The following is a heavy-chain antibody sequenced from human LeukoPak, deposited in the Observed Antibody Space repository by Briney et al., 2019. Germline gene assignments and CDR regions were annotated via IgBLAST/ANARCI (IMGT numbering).Heavy chain of an antibody. CDR2: ISGSGDST. D-gene: IGHD3-10*02. V-gene: IGHV3-23*01. CDR1: GFTFSSYS. CDR3: AELGITMIGGV. J-gene: IGHJ6*04. Sequence: GGSLRLSCAASGFTFSSYSMSWVRQAPGKGLEWVSAISGSGDSTYYADSVKGRFTISRDNAKNSLYLQMNSLRAEDTAVYYCAELGITMIGGVWGKGTTVTISS.